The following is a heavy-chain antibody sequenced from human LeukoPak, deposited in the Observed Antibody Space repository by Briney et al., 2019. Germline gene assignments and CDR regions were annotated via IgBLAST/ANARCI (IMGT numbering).Heavy chain of an antibody. J-gene: IGHJ1*01. D-gene: IGHD4-23*01. CDR2: IWYNGSIK. V-gene: IGHV3-33*06. Sequence: AGGSLRLSCTASGFSFSSYGMHWVRQAPGKGLEWVAVIWYNGSIKYNADSVKGRFTISRDNSKNTLYLQMNSLRAEDTAVYYCAKDTQPNYGGNRAYFQHWGQGTLVTVSS. CDR1: GFSFSSYG. CDR3: AKDTQPNYGGNRAYFQH.